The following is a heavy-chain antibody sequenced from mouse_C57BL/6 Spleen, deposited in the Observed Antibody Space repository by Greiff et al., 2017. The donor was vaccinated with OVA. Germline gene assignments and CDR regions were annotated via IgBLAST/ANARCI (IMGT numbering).Heavy chain of an antibody. V-gene: IGHV2-6*01. D-gene: IGHD1-1*01. CDR3: ARMGYGKDYAMDY. J-gene: IGHJ4*01. CDR1: GFSFTSYG. Sequence: QVQLQQSGPGLVAPSQSLSITCTVSGFSFTSYGVDWVRQSPGKGLEWLGEIWGVGSTNYNSALKSRLSISKDNSKSQVFLKMNSLQTDDTAVYYCARMGYGKDYAMDYWGQGTSVTVSS. CDR2: IWGVGST.